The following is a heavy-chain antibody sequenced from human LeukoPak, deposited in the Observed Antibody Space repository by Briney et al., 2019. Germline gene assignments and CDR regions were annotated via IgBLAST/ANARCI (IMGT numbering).Heavy chain of an antibody. CDR3: ARGWWDLGEIPF. CDR2: INGGNGET. D-gene: IGHD1-26*01. J-gene: IGHJ4*02. V-gene: IGHV1-3*01. Sequence: ASVKVSCKGSGYTFSAYVLHWVRQAPGQSLEWMGWINGGNGETRYSEYFHGRVTITRDAPAKTSYMELSSLGLEDTAVYYCARGWWDLGEIPFWGQGTLVTVSS. CDR1: GYTFSAYV.